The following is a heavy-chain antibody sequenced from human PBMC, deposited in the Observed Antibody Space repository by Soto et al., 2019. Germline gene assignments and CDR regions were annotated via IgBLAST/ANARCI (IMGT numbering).Heavy chain of an antibody. Sequence: PVGSLRLSCAASGFTFSSYGMHWVRQAPGKGLEWVAVIWYDGSNKYYADSVKGRFTISRDNSKNTLYLQMNSLRAEDTAVYYCPRDRSSGHFDYWGQGTLVTVSS. CDR1: GFTFSSYG. J-gene: IGHJ4*02. CDR3: PRDRSSGHFDY. V-gene: IGHV3-33*01. CDR2: IWYDGSNK. D-gene: IGHD3-10*01.